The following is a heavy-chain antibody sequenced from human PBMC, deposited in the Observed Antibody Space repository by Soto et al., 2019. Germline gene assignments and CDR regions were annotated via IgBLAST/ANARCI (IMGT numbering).Heavy chain of an antibody. V-gene: IGHV1-58*01. D-gene: IGHD2-8*01. CDR1: GFTFTSSA. J-gene: IGHJ4*02. CDR2: IAVGSGYT. CDR3: AADATACQQMVPSEC. Sequence: SVKVSCKASGFTFTSSAFPWVRQARGQRLEWIGWIAVGSGYTNYAQRFQDRVTLTRNTSTATTYMDLSRLTSDDTAIYYCAADATACQQMVPSECWGQGTMVTVSS.